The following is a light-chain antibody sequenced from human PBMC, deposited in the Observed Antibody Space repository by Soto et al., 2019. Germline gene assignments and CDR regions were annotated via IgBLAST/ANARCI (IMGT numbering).Light chain of an antibody. Sequence: QSALTQHPSASGSPGQSVTISCTGTSSDVGGYNSVSWYQHHPGKAPKLMIYEVSKRPSGVPDRFSGSKSANTASLTVSGLQAEDEADYYCSSYAGSSNYVFGTGTKVTVL. J-gene: IGLJ1*01. CDR3: SSYAGSSNYV. CDR2: EVS. V-gene: IGLV2-8*01. CDR1: SSDVGGYNS.